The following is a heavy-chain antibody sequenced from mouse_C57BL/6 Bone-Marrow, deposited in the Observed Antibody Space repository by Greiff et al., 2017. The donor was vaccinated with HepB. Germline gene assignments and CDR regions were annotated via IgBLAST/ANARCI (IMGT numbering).Heavy chain of an antibody. J-gene: IGHJ4*01. CDR2: IYPGNSDT. V-gene: IGHV1-5*01. CDR3: TESYYYGSTYAMDY. CDR1: GYTFTSYW. Sequence: EVQLQQSGTVLARPGASVKMSCKTSGYTFTSYWMHWVKQRPGQGLEWIGAIYPGNSDTSYNQKFKGKAKLTAVTSASTAYMELSSLTNEDSAVYYFTESYYYGSTYAMDYWGQGTSVTVSS. D-gene: IGHD1-1*01.